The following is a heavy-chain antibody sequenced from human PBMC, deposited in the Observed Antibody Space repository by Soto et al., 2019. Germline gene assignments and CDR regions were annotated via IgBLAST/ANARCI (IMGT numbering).Heavy chain of an antibody. Sequence: QVQLQESGPGLVKPSETLSLSCSVSGGSISGHYWSWVRQTPGKGLEWLGYMYYSGSTNYNPSLKSRVTISVNTSKNHFSLRLTSVNAADTAVYYCARGPYYDLIWNYYYMDVWGKGTTVTVSS. CDR3: ARGPYYDLIWNYYYMDV. CDR2: MYYSGST. D-gene: IGHD3-16*01. CDR1: GGSISGHY. V-gene: IGHV4-59*08. J-gene: IGHJ6*03.